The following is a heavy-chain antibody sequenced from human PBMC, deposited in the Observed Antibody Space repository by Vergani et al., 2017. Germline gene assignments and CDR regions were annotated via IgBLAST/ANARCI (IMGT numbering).Heavy chain of an antibody. V-gene: IGHV3-48*03. Sequence: EVQLVESGGGLVQRGGSLRLSCAASGFTFSSYEMNWVRQAPGKGLEWVSYISSSGSTIYYADSVKGRFTISRDNAKNSLYLQMNSLRAEDTAVYYCARALLYYDFWTGSLAGMDVWGQGTTVTVSS. CDR2: ISSSGSTI. D-gene: IGHD3-3*01. J-gene: IGHJ6*02. CDR3: ARALLYYDFWTGSLAGMDV. CDR1: GFTFSSYE.